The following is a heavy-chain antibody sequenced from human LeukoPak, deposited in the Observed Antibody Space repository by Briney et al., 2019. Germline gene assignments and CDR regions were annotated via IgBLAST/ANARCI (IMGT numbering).Heavy chain of an antibody. D-gene: IGHD3-22*01. CDR3: ARATGYYYYMDV. V-gene: IGHV3-53*01. CDR1: GFTFSDYY. J-gene: IGHJ6*03. CDR2: IFSGGST. Sequence: PGGSLRLSCAASGFTFSDYYMSWVRQAPWKGLQWVSVIFSGGSTYYADSVKGRFTISRDNSENTLILQMNSLRAEYTAVYYCARATGYYYYMDVWGMGTTVTISS.